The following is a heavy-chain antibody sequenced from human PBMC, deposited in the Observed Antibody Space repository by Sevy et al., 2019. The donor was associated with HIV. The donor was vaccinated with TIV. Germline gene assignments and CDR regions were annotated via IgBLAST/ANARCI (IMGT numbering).Heavy chain of an antibody. CDR2: ISYSGNT. CDR1: GDSISSSSYY. V-gene: IGHV4-39*01. J-gene: IGHJ4*02. CDR3: ARSNPYYDFWSGYMTSGYFDF. D-gene: IGHD3-3*01. Sequence: SDTLSLTCIVSGDSISSSSYYWGWIRQPPGKGLEWIASISYSGNTYYNPSLKSRTTMSIDTSKHQFFLTSNSVTAPDAAVYYCARSNPYYDFWSGYMTSGYFDFWGPGTLVTVSS.